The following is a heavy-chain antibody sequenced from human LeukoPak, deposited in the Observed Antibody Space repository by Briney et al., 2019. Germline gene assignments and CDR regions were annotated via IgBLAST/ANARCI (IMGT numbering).Heavy chain of an antibody. CDR1: GFTFSNYW. D-gene: IGHD3-3*01. J-gene: IGHJ4*02. CDR2: INRDGSDK. Sequence: GGSLRLSCATSGFTFSNYWMTWVRQAPGKGLEWVANINRDGSDKYYMASVQGRFTLSRDNAQNSLSLQMNSLRAEDTAVYFCARAIEGADDLWGQGTLVTVSS. CDR3: ARAIEGADDL. V-gene: IGHV3-7*04.